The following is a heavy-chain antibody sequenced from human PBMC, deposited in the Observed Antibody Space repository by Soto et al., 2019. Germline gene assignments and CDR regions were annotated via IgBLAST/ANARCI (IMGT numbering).Heavy chain of an antibody. Sequence: PGGSLRLSCAASGFTFSNYGMNWVRQDPGKGLEWVSAISGSGRNTHYADSVKGRFTISRDNSKSTLYLQMNSLRAEDTAVYFCAKDDDYYYDSSGYPDYWGQGTLVTVSS. D-gene: IGHD3-22*01. V-gene: IGHV3-23*01. CDR3: AKDDDYYYDSSGYPDY. CDR2: ISGSGRNT. CDR1: GFTFSNYG. J-gene: IGHJ4*02.